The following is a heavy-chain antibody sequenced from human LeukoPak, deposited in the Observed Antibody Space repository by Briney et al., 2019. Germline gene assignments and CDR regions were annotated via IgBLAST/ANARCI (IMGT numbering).Heavy chain of an antibody. J-gene: IGHJ4*02. CDR3: AKISRSGWYVDY. Sequence: ASVKVSCKASGYTFTGYYMHWVRQAPGQGLEWMGWIDPDSGDTYYAQKFQGRVTVTRDTSISTAYMEVNRLTSDDTAVYFCAKISRSGWYVDYWGQGTLVTVSS. D-gene: IGHD6-19*01. CDR1: GYTFTGYY. V-gene: IGHV1-2*02. CDR2: IDPDSGDT.